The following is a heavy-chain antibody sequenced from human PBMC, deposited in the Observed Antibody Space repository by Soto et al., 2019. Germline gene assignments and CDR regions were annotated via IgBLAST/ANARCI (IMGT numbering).Heavy chain of an antibody. D-gene: IGHD3-10*01. CDR2: IFYSGST. J-gene: IGHJ5*02. CDR1: GGSINSGAYY. Sequence: SETLSLTCTVSGGSINSGAYYWTWIRQHPGKGLEYIGYIFYSGSTYYNPSLRSRVSISMDTSENHFSLKLSSVTAADTAVYYCAGEGDRKGWWFDPWGPGTLVTV. CDR3: AGEGDRKGWWFDP. V-gene: IGHV4-31*03.